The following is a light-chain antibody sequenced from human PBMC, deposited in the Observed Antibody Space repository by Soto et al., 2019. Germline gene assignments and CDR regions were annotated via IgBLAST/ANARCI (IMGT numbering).Light chain of an antibody. CDR1: QSVSNAY. CDR3: QQYAASPRT. CDR2: GAS. V-gene: IGKV3-20*01. J-gene: IGKJ1*01. Sequence: EIVLTQSPGTLSLSPRERATLSCRASQSVSNAYLAWYQHKVGQSPRLLIYGASNRARGFPDRFSGSGSGTVFTLTISRLEPEDFAVYYCQQYAASPRTFGQGTQVEVK.